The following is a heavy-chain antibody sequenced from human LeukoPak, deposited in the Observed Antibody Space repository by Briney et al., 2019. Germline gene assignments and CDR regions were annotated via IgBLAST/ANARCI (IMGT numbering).Heavy chain of an antibody. V-gene: IGHV1-18*01. J-gene: IGHJ4*02. CDR3: ARDLPYSSDSY. Sequence: SVKVSCKASGYTFTSYGISWLGQAPGQGREWMGWIGAYNGNTNYAQKLQGRVTMTADASTSTAYSELRSLRSDVTAVYYCARDLPYSSDSYWGQGTLDSVPS. D-gene: IGHD6-25*01. CDR2: IGAYNGNT. CDR1: GYTFTSYG.